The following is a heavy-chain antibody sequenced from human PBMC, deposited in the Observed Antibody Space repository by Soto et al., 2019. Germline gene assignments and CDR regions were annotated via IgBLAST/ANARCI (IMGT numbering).Heavy chain of an antibody. J-gene: IGHJ6*02. CDR3: ARDQASRHYGMDV. V-gene: IGHV1-2*02. CDR2: INPNSGGT. Sequence: GASVKVSCTASGYTFTSYGISWVRQAPGQGLEWMGWINPNSGGTNYAQKFQGRVTMTRDTSISTAYMELSRLRSDDTAVYFWARDQASRHYGMDVWGQGTTVTVSS. CDR1: GYTFTSYG.